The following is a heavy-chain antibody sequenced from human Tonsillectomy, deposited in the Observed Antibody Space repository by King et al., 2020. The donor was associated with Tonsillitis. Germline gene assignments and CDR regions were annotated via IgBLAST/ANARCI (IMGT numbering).Heavy chain of an antibody. J-gene: IGHJ4*02. V-gene: IGHV3-30-3*01. CDR1: GFTFSSYA. CDR3: AREFWGDGYNYSDY. Sequence: QLVQSGGGVVQPGRSLRLSCAASGFTFSSYAMHWVRQAPGKGLEWVAVISFDGSNKYYADSVKGRFTIVRDNSKNTLYLQMNSLRAEDTAVYYCAREFWGDGYNYSDYWGQGTLVTVSS. CDR2: ISFDGSNK. D-gene: IGHD5-24*01.